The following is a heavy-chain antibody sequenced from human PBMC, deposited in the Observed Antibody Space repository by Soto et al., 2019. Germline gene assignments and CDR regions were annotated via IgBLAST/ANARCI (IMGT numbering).Heavy chain of an antibody. D-gene: IGHD1-26*01. CDR1: GGTFSSYT. CDR2: IIPILGIA. CDR3: ARDPARPVGATVEVDY. J-gene: IGHJ4*02. V-gene: IGHV1-69*04. Sequence: SVKVSCKASGGTFSSYTISWVRQAPGQGLEWMGRIIPILGIANYAQKFQGRVTITADKSTSTAYMELSSLRSEDTAVYYCARDPARPVGATVEVDYWGQGTLVTVSS.